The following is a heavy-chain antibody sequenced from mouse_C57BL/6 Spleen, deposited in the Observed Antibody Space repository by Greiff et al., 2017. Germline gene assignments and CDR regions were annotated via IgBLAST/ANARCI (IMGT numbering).Heavy chain of an antibody. CDR3: ARNGGSSGYHDY. J-gene: IGHJ2*01. D-gene: IGHD3-2*02. Sequence: QVQLQQSGAELVKPGASVKMSCEASGYTFTSYWITWVKQRPGQGLEWIGDIYPGSGSTNYNEKFKSKATLTVDTSSSTAYMQLSSLTSEASAVYYCARNGGSSGYHDYWGQGTTLTVSS. V-gene: IGHV1-55*01. CDR2: IYPGSGST. CDR1: GYTFTSYW.